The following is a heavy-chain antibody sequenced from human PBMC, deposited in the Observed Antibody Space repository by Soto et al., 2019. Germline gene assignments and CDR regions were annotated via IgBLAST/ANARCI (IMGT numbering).Heavy chain of an antibody. V-gene: IGHV1-69*01. D-gene: IGHD1-20*01. Sequence: QAHLMQSGAEVKKPGSSVKVSCKASGGTFSGYAISWVRQRPGRGLKWMGGIIPIFGITTYAEKFQGRITLAADESTGTAFMDLRSLISEDTAVYYCARDPRSITGTTSSEDFQFWG. CDR3: ARDPRSITGTTSSEDFQF. CDR2: IIPIFGIT. CDR1: GGTFSGYA. J-gene: IGHJ1*01.